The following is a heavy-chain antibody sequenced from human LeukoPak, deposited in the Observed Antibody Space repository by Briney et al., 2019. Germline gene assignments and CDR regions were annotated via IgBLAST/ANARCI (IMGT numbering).Heavy chain of an antibody. J-gene: IGHJ5*02. CDR3: ARDSGYDSSGFYYGGFDP. Sequence: SQTLSLTCSVSGGSFSSGAYYWSWFRQLPGKGLEWIGYIHYSGSPYYNPSLKSRVSISVDTSKNQFSLKLSSVTAADTAVYYCARDSGYDSSGFYYGGFDPWGQGTLVTVSS. V-gene: IGHV4-31*03. CDR2: IHYSGSP. D-gene: IGHD3-22*01. CDR1: GGSFSSGAYY.